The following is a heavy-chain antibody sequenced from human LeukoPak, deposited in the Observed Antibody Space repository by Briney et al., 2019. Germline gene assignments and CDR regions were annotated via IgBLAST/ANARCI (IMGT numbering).Heavy chain of an antibody. J-gene: IGHJ4*02. CDR3: ARDPGQQLVLDY. V-gene: IGHV4-39*07. D-gene: IGHD6-13*01. Sequence: SETLSLTCTVSGGSISSSSYYWGWIRQPPGKGLEWIGSIYYSGSTYYNPSLKSRVTISVDTSKNQFSLKLSSVTAADTAVYYCARDPGQQLVLDYWGQGTLVTVSS. CDR2: IYYSGST. CDR1: GGSISSSSYY.